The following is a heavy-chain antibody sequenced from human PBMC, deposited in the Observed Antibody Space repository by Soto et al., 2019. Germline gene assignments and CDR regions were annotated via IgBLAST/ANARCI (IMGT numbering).Heavy chain of an antibody. CDR3: VRDVGTGTDS. D-gene: IGHD1-1*01. V-gene: IGHV4-4*02. CDR2: IYHRGAS. Sequence: QVQLQESGPGLVKPSGTLSLTCAVSGDSITSRNWWWLVRPAPGKGLEWIGEIYHRGASTYHPSLKSRTTMSSDPSNNHCSLKLTSVPASNAAVYFCVRDVGTGTDSWGRGTLVTVAS. CDR1: GDSITSRNW. J-gene: IGHJ5*01.